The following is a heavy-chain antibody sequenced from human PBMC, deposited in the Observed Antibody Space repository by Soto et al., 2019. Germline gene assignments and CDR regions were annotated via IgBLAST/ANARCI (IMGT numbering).Heavy chain of an antibody. D-gene: IGHD2-8*01. CDR1: GCSFTSYW. V-gene: IGHV5-10-1*01. J-gene: IGHJ6*02. CDR3: ARQMVYATRYYYYAMDV. CDR2: IDPSDSYT. Sequence: GAALKSSCKGCGCSFTSYWISWLRQMTGKGLEWMGRIDPSDSYTNYSPSFQGHVTISADKSISTAYLQWSSLQASDTAIYYCARQMVYATRYYYYAMDVWGQGTTVTVSS.